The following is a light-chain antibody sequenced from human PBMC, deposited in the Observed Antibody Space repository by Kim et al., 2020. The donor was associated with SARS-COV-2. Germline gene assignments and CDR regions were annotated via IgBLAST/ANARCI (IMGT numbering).Light chain of an antibody. CDR2: DAS. J-gene: IGKJ5*01. Sequence: SLAPGDRATLSCRASQNVYNYLAWYQQRPGQSPRLLIFDASSRAPGIPARFSGSGSGTDFTLTITSLEPEDFAMYYCQHRISRVTFGQGTRLEIK. V-gene: IGKV3-11*01. CDR1: QNVYNY. CDR3: QHRISRVT.